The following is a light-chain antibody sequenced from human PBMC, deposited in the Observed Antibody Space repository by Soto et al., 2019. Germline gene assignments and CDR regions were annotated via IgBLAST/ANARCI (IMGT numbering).Light chain of an antibody. CDR1: QSVSSSY. CDR3: QHYGTSAL. V-gene: IGKV3-20*01. J-gene: IGKJ3*01. CDR2: GAS. Sequence: EIVLTQSPGTLSLSPGERATLSCRASQSVSSSYLAWYQQKPGQAPRLLIYGASNRATGIPDRFSVSASGTDFTRTISRLEPEDFAVYYCQHYGTSALFGPGTKVDIK.